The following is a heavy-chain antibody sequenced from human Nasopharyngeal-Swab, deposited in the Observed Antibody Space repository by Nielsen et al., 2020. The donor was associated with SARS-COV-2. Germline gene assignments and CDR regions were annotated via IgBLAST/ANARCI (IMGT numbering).Heavy chain of an antibody. D-gene: IGHD6-13*01. Sequence: RQAPGKALEWLALIDWDDDKYYSTSLRTRLTISKDTSKNQVVLTMTNMDPVDTATYYCAQAQTSSWAVRYYYYMDVWGKGTTVTVSS. V-gene: IGHV2-70*12. CDR2: IDWDDDK. J-gene: IGHJ6*03. CDR3: AQAQTSSWAVRYYYYMDV.